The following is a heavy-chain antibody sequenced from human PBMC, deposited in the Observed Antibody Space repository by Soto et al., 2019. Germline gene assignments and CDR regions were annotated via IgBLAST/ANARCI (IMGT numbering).Heavy chain of an antibody. J-gene: IGHJ6*03. CDR1: GGSLSYRY. CDR3: ARTIDYGYMDV. CDR2: IYYSGST. D-gene: IGHD3-16*01. V-gene: IGHV4-59*11. Sequence: QVQLQESGPGLVNPSETLSLTCIVSGGSLSYRYWSWIRQPPGKELEWIAYIYYSGSTNYSPSLRNRLTVSVDTAKNQFSLKLTSVTAAHTATYYCARTIDYGYMDVWGKGTTVTVSS.